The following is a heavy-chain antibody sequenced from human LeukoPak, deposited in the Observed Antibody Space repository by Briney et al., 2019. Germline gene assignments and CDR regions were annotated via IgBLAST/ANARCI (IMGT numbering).Heavy chain of an antibody. CDR1: GGTISRYY. D-gene: IGHD1-26*01. CDR3: ARHESAVGALFH. Sequence: SETLSLTCTVSGGTISRYYWSWIRQSPGKGLEWIGYIYSSGSTNSSPSLKSRVSISVDTSKNQFSLNLRSVTAADTAMYYCARHESAVGALFHWGQGVLVTVSS. CDR2: IYSSGST. V-gene: IGHV4-59*08. J-gene: IGHJ4*02.